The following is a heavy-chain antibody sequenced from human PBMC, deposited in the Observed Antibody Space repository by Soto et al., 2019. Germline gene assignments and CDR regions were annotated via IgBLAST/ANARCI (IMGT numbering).Heavy chain of an antibody. V-gene: IGHV1-18*01. J-gene: IGHJ4*02. CDR2: ITPYNGNT. Sequence: QVHLMQSGAEVKKPGASVRASCKTSGYKFSDYGVTWVRQAPGQGLEWMGWITPYNGNTKFAQKFQGRVTVTADTSTSTAFMDLRNRRSDDTAIYYCARPLGLLLLVFALAFRGQGTLVTVYS. CDR1: GYKFSDYG. D-gene: IGHD2-8*01. CDR3: ARPLGLLLLVFALAF.